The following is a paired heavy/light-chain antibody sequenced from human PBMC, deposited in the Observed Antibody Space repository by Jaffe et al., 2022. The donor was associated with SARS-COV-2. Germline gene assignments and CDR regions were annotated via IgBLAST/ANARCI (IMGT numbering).Heavy chain of an antibody. CDR2: ISGSGFST. D-gene: IGHD3-3*01. CDR1: GFTFSSYA. J-gene: IGHJ4*02. V-gene: IGHV3-23*01. Sequence: EVQLLESGGGLVQPGGSLRLSCAASGFTFSSYAMSWVRQAPGKGLEWVSAISGSGFSTYYADSVKGRFTISRDNPKNTLYLQMNSLRAEDTAIYYCAKDPSSAIFGVIPNYWGQGTLITVSS. CDR3: AKDPSSAIFGVIPNY.
Light chain of an antibody. J-gene: IGKJ4*01. CDR3: QQYNSYPLT. Sequence: DIQMTQSPSSLSASVGDRVTITCRASQGISNSLAWFQQKPGKAPKSLIYAASSLQSGVPSKFSGSGSGTDFTLTISSLQPEDFAIYYCQQYNSYPLTFGGGTKVEIK. CDR2: AAS. CDR1: QGISNS. V-gene: IGKV1-16*02.